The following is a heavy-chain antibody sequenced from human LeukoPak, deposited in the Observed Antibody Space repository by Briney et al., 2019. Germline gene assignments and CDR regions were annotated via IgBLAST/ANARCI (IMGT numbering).Heavy chain of an antibody. V-gene: IGHV3-7*01. Sequence: PGGSLRLSCAASGFIFSSYWMSWVRQAPGKGLEWVANIKQDGSETYYVDSVKGRFTVSRDNAKNSLYLQMNSLRAEDTAVYYCARLKGRDSSGPEVYWGQGTLVTVSS. J-gene: IGHJ4*02. CDR3: ARLKGRDSSGPEVY. CDR1: GFIFSSYW. CDR2: IKQDGSET. D-gene: IGHD3-22*01.